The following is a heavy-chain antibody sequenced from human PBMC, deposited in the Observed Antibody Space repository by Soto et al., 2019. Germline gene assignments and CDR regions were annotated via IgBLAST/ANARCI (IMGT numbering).Heavy chain of an antibody. CDR2: ISSSSSYI. J-gene: IGHJ4*02. CDR3: ASGQPGYSYGYGLGY. V-gene: IGHV3-21*01. CDR1: GFTFSSYS. Sequence: EVQLVESGGGLVKPGGSLRLSCAASGFTFSSYSMNWVRQAPGKGLEWVSSISSSSSYIYYADSVKGRFTISRDNAKNSLYLQMNSLRAEDTAVCYCASGQPGYSYGYGLGYWGQGALVTVSS. D-gene: IGHD5-18*01.